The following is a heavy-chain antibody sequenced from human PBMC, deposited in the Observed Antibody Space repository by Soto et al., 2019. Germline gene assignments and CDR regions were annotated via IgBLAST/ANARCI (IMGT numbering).Heavy chain of an antibody. V-gene: IGHV1-18*01. Sequence: QVRLVQSGAEVKKPGASVTVSCKTSGYTFSNYGINWVRQAPGQGLEWMGWISGYNGNTNYAQTVQGRVTMTTDTSTGTVYIELRSLKSDDTAIYYCSRFIMVGGWFDPNYYHGMDAWGQGTTVTVSS. D-gene: IGHD6-19*01. CDR1: GYTFSNYG. CDR3: SRFIMVGGWFDPNYYHGMDA. J-gene: IGHJ6*02. CDR2: ISGYNGNT.